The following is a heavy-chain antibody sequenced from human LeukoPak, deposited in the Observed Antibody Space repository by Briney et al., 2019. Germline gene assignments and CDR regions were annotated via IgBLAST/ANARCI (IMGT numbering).Heavy chain of an antibody. V-gene: IGHV3-23*01. J-gene: IGHJ6*02. CDR3: GRYYVMDV. Sequence: PGGSLRLSCAASGFTFSTYVLNWVRQAPGKGLEWVSTISDSGGSTYYADSVKGRFTISRDNSKSTLYLQMNSLRAEDTAVYYCGRYYVMDVWGHGTSVTVSS. CDR1: GFTFSTYV. CDR2: ISDSGGST.